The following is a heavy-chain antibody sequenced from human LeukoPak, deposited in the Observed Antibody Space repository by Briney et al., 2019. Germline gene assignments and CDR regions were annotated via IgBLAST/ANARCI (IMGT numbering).Heavy chain of an antibody. CDR3: ARGMNSVGATAGYDY. CDR1: GGSFSGYY. V-gene: IGHV4-34*01. Sequence: PPETLSLTCAVYGGSFSGYYWSWIRQPPGKGLEWIGEINHSGSTNYNPSLKSRVTISVDTSKNQFSLKLSSVTAADTAVYYCARGMNSVGATAGYDYWGQGTLVTVSS. D-gene: IGHD1-26*01. J-gene: IGHJ4*02. CDR2: INHSGST.